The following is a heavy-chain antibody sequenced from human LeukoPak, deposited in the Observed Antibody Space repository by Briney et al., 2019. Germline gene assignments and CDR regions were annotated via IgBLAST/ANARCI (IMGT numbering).Heavy chain of an antibody. V-gene: IGHV1-69*05. CDR3: ASTVVAANWYYYYYMDV. J-gene: IGHJ6*03. CDR1: GYTFTSYD. CDR2: IIPIFGTA. Sequence: ASVKVSCKASGYTFTSYDINWVRQATGQGLEWMGGIIPIFGTANYAQKFQGRVTITTDESTSTAYMELSSLRSEDTAVYYCASTVVAANWYYYYYMDVWGKGTTVTVSS. D-gene: IGHD2-15*01.